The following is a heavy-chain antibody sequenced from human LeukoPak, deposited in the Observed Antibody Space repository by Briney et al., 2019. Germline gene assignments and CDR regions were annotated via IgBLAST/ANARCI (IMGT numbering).Heavy chain of an antibody. CDR3: AKLLGYYDSSGPDAFDI. V-gene: IGHV3-23*01. D-gene: IGHD3-22*01. CDR1: GFTFSSYA. J-gene: IGHJ3*02. CDR2: ISGSGGST. Sequence: GGSLRLSCAASGFTFSSYAMSWVRQAPGKGLEWVSAISGSGGSTYYADSVKGRLTISRDNSKNTLYLQMNSLRAEDTALYYCAKLLGYYDSSGPDAFDIWGQGTMVTVSS.